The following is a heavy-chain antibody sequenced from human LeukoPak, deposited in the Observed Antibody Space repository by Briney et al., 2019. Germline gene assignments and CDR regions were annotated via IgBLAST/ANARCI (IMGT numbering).Heavy chain of an antibody. Sequence: GGSLRLSCAASGFIFSHFWMNWVRLAPGKGLEWVATIKHDGSERFYVDSVKGRFTISRDNAKNPLVLLMNSLRAEDTAVYYCVTFWTGYYTLPFAYWGQGTLVTVSS. CDR2: IKHDGSER. CDR3: VTFWTGYYTLPFAY. V-gene: IGHV3-7*01. D-gene: IGHD3/OR15-3a*01. CDR1: GFIFSHFW. J-gene: IGHJ4*02.